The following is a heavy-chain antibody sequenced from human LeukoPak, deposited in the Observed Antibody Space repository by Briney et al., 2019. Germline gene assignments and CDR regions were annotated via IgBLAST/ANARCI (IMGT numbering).Heavy chain of an antibody. J-gene: IGHJ4*02. V-gene: IGHV3-48*04. CDR3: ARSAGGYSRDY. Sequence: PGGSLRLSCAASGFTFSSYWMSWVRQAPGRGLEWVAYISIGGSTVYYADSVKGRFTISRDNAKNSLYLQMNSLRAEDTAVYYCARSAGGYSRDYWGQGTLVTVSS. D-gene: IGHD2-15*01. CDR2: ISIGGSTV. CDR1: GFTFSSYW.